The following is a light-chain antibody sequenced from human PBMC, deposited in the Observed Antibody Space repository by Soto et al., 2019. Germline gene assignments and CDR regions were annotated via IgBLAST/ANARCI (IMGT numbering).Light chain of an antibody. J-gene: IGKJ2*01. Sequence: EIVMTQSPATLSVSPGERTTLSCRASQSVSSNLAWYQQKPGQAPRLLIYGASTRATGIPARFSGSGSGKDFTLTISSLQSEDFAVYYCQQYNNWPTRDSFGQGTKLEIK. CDR2: GAS. CDR3: QQYNNWPTRDS. V-gene: IGKV3-15*01. CDR1: QSVSSN.